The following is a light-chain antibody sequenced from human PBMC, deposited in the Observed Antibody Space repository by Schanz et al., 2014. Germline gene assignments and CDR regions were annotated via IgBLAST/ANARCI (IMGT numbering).Light chain of an antibody. CDR1: SSNIGAGYD. CDR2: GNS. Sequence: QSVLTQPPSVSGAPGQRVSISCAGSSSNIGAGYDVHWFQQHPGTAPKLLIYGNSNRPSGVPDRFSGSSSGTSASLVITGLQSEDEAVYYCQSYDSSLSGWVFGGGTKLTVL. J-gene: IGLJ3*02. CDR3: QSYDSSLSGWV. V-gene: IGLV1-40*01.